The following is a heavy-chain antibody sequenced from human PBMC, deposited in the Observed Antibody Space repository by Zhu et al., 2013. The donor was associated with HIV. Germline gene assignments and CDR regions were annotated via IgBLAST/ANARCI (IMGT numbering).Heavy chain of an antibody. J-gene: IGHJ4*02. D-gene: IGHD3-9*01. V-gene: IGHV1-69*06. CDR3: ARVGRYYDILTGLLLSPFDY. Sequence: QVQLVQSGAEVKKPGSSVKVSCKASGGTFSSYAISWVRQAPGQGLEWMGGIIPIFGTANYAQKFQGRVTITADKSTSTAYMELSSLRSEDTAVYYCARVGRYYDILTGLLLSPFDYWGQGTLVTVSS. CDR2: IIPIFGTA. CDR1: GGTFSSYA.